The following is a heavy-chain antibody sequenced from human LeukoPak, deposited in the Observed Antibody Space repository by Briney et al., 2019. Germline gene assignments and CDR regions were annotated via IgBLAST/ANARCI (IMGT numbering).Heavy chain of an antibody. D-gene: IGHD2-2*01. J-gene: IGHJ4*02. CDR3: ARDTGHYCSSTSCYALDY. CDR1: GGTFSSYA. CDR2: IIPIFGTA. V-gene: IGHV1-69*13. Sequence: ASVKVSCKASGGTFSSYAISWVRQAPGQGLEWMGGIIPIFGTANYAQKFQGRVTITADESTSTAYMELSSLRSEDTAVYYCARDTGHYCSSTSCYALDYWGQGTLVTVSS.